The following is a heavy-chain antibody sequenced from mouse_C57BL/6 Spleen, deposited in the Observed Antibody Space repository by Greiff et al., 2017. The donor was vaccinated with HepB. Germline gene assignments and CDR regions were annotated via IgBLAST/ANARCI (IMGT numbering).Heavy chain of an antibody. J-gene: IGHJ4*01. Sequence: EVMLVESGGGLVQPGGSLSLSCAASGFTFTDYYMSWVRQPPGKALEWLGFIRNKANGYTTEYSASVKGRFTISRDNSQSILYLQMNALRAEDSATYYFSRYDYYGSSYDPMDYWGQGTSVTVSS. CDR3: SRYDYYGSSYDPMDY. D-gene: IGHD1-1*01. CDR2: IRNKANGYTT. CDR1: GFTFTDYY. V-gene: IGHV7-3*01.